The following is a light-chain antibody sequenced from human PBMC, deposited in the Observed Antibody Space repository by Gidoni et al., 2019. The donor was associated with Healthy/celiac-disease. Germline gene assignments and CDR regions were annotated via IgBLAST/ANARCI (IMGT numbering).Light chain of an antibody. J-gene: IGKJ2*01. V-gene: IGKV4-1*01. CDR3: QQYYSTLYT. CDR2: WAS. CDR1: QSVLYSSNNKNY. Sequence: DIVMIHSPDPLAVSLGERATINCKSSQSVLYSSNNKNYLAWYQQKPGQPPKLLIYWASTRESGVPDRFSGSGSGTDFTLTISSLQAEDVAVYYCQQYYSTLYTFGQGTKLEIK.